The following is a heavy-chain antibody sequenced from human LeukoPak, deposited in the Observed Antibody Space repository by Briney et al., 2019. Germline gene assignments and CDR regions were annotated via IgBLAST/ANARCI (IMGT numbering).Heavy chain of an antibody. V-gene: IGHV3-30*02. CDR3: ANPLRYFDWLSSGDAFDI. Sequence: GGSLRLSCAASGFTFSSYGMHWVRQAPGKGLEWVAFIRYDGSNKYYADSVKGRFTISRDNSKNTLYLQMNSLRAEDTAVYYCANPLRYFDWLSSGDAFDIWGQGTMVTVSS. J-gene: IGHJ3*02. D-gene: IGHD3-9*01. CDR1: GFTFSSYG. CDR2: IRYDGSNK.